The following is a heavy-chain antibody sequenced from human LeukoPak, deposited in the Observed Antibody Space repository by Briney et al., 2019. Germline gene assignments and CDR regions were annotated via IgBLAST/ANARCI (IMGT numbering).Heavy chain of an antibody. CDR1: GYTFTGYY. Sequence: ASVKVSCKASGYTFTGYYIHWARQAPGQGLEWMGWVNPDSGDTNYAQRFQGRVTMTRDTSIATAYMELGRLTSDDTAVYYCTRDGVGLQYFDWPMYWFDPWGQGTLVTVSS. CDR2: VNPDSGDT. V-gene: IGHV1-2*02. D-gene: IGHD3-9*01. J-gene: IGHJ5*02. CDR3: TRDGVGLQYFDWPMYWFDP.